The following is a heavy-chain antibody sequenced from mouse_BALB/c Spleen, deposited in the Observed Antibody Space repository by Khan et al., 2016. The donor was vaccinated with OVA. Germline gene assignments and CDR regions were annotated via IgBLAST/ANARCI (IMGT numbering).Heavy chain of an antibody. Sequence: QVQLQQSDAELVKPGASVKISCTASGYTFTDHAIPWVKQKPDQGLEWIGYISPGNGEIKYNERFKGKATLSADKASSTAYIQFNSLTSEDCAVYFCKRDDYYGGSYGYWGQGTTLTVSS. J-gene: IGHJ2*01. CDR3: KRDDYYGGSYGY. CDR2: ISPGNGEI. V-gene: IGHV1S53*02. CDR1: GYTFTDHA. D-gene: IGHD1-1*01.